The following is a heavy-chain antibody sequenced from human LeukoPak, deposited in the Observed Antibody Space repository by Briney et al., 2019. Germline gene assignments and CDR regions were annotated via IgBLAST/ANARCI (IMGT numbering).Heavy chain of an antibody. CDR3: AVRLGGWFDP. Sequence: SETLSLTCTVSGGSISSYYWSWIRQPPGKGLEWIGYIYYSGSTNYNPSLKSRVTISVDTSKNQFSLKLSSVTAADTAVYYCAVRLGGWFDPWGQGTLVTVSS. J-gene: IGHJ5*02. D-gene: IGHD3-10*01. CDR1: GGSISSYY. CDR2: IYYSGST. V-gene: IGHV4-59*12.